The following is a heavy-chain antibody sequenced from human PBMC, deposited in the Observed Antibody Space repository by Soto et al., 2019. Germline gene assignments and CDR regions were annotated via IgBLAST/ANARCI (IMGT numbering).Heavy chain of an antibody. J-gene: IGHJ6*02. CDR3: ARDHGMFLSYYYYGMDV. CDR1: GFTFSRFS. CDR2: ISYDGSNT. V-gene: IGHV3-30-3*01. Sequence: QVQLVESGGGVVQPGRSLTLSCAASGFTFSRFSMHWVRQALGKGLAWVAVISYDGSNTHYAESVKGRFNISRDDSKNTVYLQMNNLRGEDSAVYYCARDHGMFLSYYYYGMDVWGQGTTVTVSS. D-gene: IGHD3-10*02.